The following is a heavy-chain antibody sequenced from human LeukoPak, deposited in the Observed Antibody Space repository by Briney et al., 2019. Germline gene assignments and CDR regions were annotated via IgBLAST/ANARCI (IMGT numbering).Heavy chain of an antibody. Sequence: SETLSLTCTVSGGSISSGGYYWSWIRQHPGKGLEWIGYIYYSGSTYYNPSLKSRVTISVDTSKNQFSLKLSSVTAADTAVYYRARDLWGCSSTSCYGYFQHWGQGTLVTVSS. D-gene: IGHD2-2*01. V-gene: IGHV4-31*03. CDR2: IYYSGST. CDR3: ARDLWGCSSTSCYGYFQH. CDR1: GGSISSGGYY. J-gene: IGHJ1*01.